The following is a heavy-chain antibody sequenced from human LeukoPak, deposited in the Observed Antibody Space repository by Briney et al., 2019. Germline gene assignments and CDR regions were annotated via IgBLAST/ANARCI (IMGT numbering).Heavy chain of an antibody. D-gene: IGHD5-18*01. CDR3: ARGYSYGYRDYFDY. CDR2: ISTYNANT. Sequence: GASVKVSCKASGYAFSGNPIHWVRQAPGQGLEWMGWISTYNANTNYAQNFQGRVTMTTDTSTSTAYMELRSLRSDDTAVYYCARGYSYGYRDYFDYWGQGTLVTVSS. V-gene: IGHV1-18*01. J-gene: IGHJ4*02. CDR1: GYAFSGNP.